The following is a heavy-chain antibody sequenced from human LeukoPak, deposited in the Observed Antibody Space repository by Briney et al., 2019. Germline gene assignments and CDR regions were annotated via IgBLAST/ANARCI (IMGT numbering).Heavy chain of an antibody. V-gene: IGHV4-39*07. D-gene: IGHD3-16*01. Sequence: KSSETLSLTCTVSGGSISSSSYYWGWIRQPPGKGLEWIGSIYYSGSTYYNPSLKSRVTISVDTSKNQFSLKLSSVTAADTAVYYCARDVGRRGFDYWGQGTLVTVSS. CDR2: IYYSGST. CDR3: ARDVGRRGFDY. J-gene: IGHJ4*02. CDR1: GGSISSSSYY.